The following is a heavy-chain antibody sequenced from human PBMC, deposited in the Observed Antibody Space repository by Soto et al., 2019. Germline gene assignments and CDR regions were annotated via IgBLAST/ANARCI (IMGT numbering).Heavy chain of an antibody. CDR3: AGDSRSYNWFDP. D-gene: IGHD6-13*01. V-gene: IGHV3-48*02. CDR2: ISSSSSTI. CDR1: GFTFSSYS. Sequence: EVQLVESGGGLVQPGGSLRLSCAASGFTFSSYSMNWVRQAPGKGLEWVSYISSSSSTIYYADSVKGRFTISRDNAKNSLYLQINSLRDEDTAVYYLAGDSRSYNWFDPWGQGTLVTVSS. J-gene: IGHJ5*02.